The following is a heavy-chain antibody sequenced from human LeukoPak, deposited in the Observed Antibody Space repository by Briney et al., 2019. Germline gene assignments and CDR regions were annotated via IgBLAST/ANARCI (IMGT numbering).Heavy chain of an antibody. V-gene: IGHV6-1*01. CDR2: TYYRSKYYN. J-gene: IGHJ6*03. CDR3: ARETPYYYYFMDV. CDR1: GDSVSSNSAA. Sequence: PQTLSLTCAISGDSVSSNSAAWHWIRQSPSRGLEWLGRTYYRSKYYNDYALPVKSRITIKSDTSKNEFFLQLNSVTPEDTAVYYCARETPYYYYFMDVWGKGTTVTVSS.